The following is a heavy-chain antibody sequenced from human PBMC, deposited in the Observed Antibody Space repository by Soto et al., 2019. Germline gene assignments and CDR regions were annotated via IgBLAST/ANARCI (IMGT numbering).Heavy chain of an antibody. V-gene: IGHV1-18*01. CDR3: ARDILGYCSSTSCYGFDY. D-gene: IGHD2-2*01. CDR2: ISAYNGNT. CDR1: GYTFASYG. J-gene: IGHJ4*02. Sequence: SVKVSCKASGYTFASYGISWARQATEQGLEWMGWISAYNGNTNYAQKLQGRVTMTTDTSTSTAYMELRSLRSDDTAVYYCARDILGYCSSTSCYGFDYWGQGTLVTVSS.